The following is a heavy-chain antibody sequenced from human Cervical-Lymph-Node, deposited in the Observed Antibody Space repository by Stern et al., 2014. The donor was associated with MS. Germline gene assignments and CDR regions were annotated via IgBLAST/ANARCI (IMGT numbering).Heavy chain of an antibody. Sequence: EVQLLESGGGLVQPGRSLRLSCAASGFTFDDYSMHWVRHAPGKGLEWVSGICWSSGTIGYADSVKGRFTISRDNAKNSLYLQMNSLRAEDTALYYCAKDRGTSLSYSGWYVHWGQGTLVTVSS. V-gene: IGHV3-9*01. J-gene: IGHJ5*02. CDR3: AKDRGTSLSYSGWYVH. CDR2: ICWSSGTI. D-gene: IGHD5-12*01. CDR1: GFTFDDYS.